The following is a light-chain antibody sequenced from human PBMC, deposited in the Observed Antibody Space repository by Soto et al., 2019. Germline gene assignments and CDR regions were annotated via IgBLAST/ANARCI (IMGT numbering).Light chain of an antibody. CDR1: QSISSW. CDR2: DAS. Sequence: DIQMTQSPSTLSASVGDRVTITCRASQSISSWLAWYQQKPGKAPKLLIYDASSLESGVPSRFSGRGSGTEFTLPINSLQPDDFATYYCQQYNSYPWTFGQGTKVEIK. J-gene: IGKJ1*01. V-gene: IGKV1-5*01. CDR3: QQYNSYPWT.